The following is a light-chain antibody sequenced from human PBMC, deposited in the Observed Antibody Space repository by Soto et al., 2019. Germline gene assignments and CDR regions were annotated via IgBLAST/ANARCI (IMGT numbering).Light chain of an antibody. Sequence: QLVLTQPPSASGTPGQRVTISCSGSTANIGSNYVNWYQQLPGAAPKLLIYKNDKRPSGVPDRFSASRSASSASLAISGLRSDDEAEYFCGTWDDSLTTWMFGGGTKVTVL. CDR2: KND. CDR3: GTWDDSLTTWM. V-gene: IGLV1-47*01. J-gene: IGLJ3*02. CDR1: TANIGSNY.